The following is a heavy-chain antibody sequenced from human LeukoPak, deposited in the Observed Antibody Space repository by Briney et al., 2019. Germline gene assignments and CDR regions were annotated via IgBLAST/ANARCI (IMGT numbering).Heavy chain of an antibody. CDR1: GGSIGTYY. Sequence: SETLSPTCTVSGGSIGTYYWSWIRQPAGKGLEWIGRIYTSGSTKYNPSLKSRVTMSIDTSKNQFSLQLTSVTAADTAVYYCARVDSGGADGSYYFDYWGQGTLVTVSS. CDR3: ARVDSGGADGSYYFDY. J-gene: IGHJ4*02. CDR2: IYTSGST. D-gene: IGHD2-15*01. V-gene: IGHV4-4*07.